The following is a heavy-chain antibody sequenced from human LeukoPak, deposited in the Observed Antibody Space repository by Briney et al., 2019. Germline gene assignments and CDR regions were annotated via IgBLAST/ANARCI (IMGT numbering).Heavy chain of an antibody. V-gene: IGHV3-7*03. Sequence: GGSLRLSCAAFGFNFSRYAMHWVRQPPGKGLEWVASIDEDGSRKFHVDSVKGRFTVSRDNARNSLHLQMNSLRAEDTAVYYCARDLDYWGQGALVTVSS. CDR3: ARDLDY. CDR2: IDEDGSRK. CDR1: GFNFSRYA. J-gene: IGHJ4*02.